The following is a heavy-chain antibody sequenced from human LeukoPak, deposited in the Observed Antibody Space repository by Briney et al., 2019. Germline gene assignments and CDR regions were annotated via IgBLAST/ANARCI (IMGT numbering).Heavy chain of an antibody. D-gene: IGHD1-26*01. CDR3: TRRVGALYYSDY. CDR2: IRYDGSDK. Sequence: GGSLRLSCAASRFTFNNYGMHWVRQAPGKGLEWLAFIRYDGSDKYYADSVKGRFTISRDNSKNTLYLQMNSLRAEDTAVYYCTRRVGALYYSDYWGQGTLVTVSS. V-gene: IGHV3-30*02. CDR1: RFTFNNYG. J-gene: IGHJ4*02.